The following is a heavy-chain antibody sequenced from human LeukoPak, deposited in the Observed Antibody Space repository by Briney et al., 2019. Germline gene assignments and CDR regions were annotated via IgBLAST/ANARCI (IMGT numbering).Heavy chain of an antibody. CDR2: ILYDGTNQ. CDR3: ARDFRDYRDYVAYFDS. D-gene: IGHD4-17*01. Sequence: GRSLRLSCAASGFVFSTYAMHWVRQAPGRGLEWVAVILYDGTNQYYADSVKGRFTISRDNSRNTLYLQMNSLKVEDTAVYYCARDFRDYRDYVAYFDSWGQGTLVTVSS. J-gene: IGHJ4*02. CDR1: GFVFSTYA. V-gene: IGHV3-30-3*01.